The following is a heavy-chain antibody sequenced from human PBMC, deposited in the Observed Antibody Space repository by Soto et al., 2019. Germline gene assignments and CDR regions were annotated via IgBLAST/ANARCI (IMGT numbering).Heavy chain of an antibody. J-gene: IGHJ4*02. CDR2: IYYRSKWFH. CDR1: GDSVSSNGAC. D-gene: IGHD3-16*01. CDR3: ARGDQGFDY. Sequence: SQTLSLTCVISGDSVSSNGACWNWIRQSPSRGLQWLGRIYYRSKWFHDYAASVESRITINPDTSKNQFSLQLNSVTPEDTAVYYCARGDQGFDYWGQGTLVTVSS. V-gene: IGHV6-1*01.